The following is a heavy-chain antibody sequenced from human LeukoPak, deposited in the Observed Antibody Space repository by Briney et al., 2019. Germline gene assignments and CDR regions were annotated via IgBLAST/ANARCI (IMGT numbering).Heavy chain of an antibody. CDR2: IKQDGSEK. CDR1: GFTFSSYW. V-gene: IGHV3-7*01. D-gene: IGHD3-16*01. Sequence: GGSLRLSCAASGFTFSSYWMSWVRQAPGKGQEWVANIKQDGSEKYYVDSVKGRFTISRDNAKNSLYLQMNSLRAEDTAVYYRARENFGGALHFDYWGQGTLVTVSS. CDR3: ARENFGGALHFDY. J-gene: IGHJ4*02.